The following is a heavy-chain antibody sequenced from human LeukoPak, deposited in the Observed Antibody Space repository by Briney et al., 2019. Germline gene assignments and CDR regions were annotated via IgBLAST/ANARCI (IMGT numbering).Heavy chain of an antibody. V-gene: IGHV3-74*01. CDR3: AREKGYPYWYFDL. CDR2: INSDGSSA. J-gene: IGHJ2*01. D-gene: IGHD5-12*01. Sequence: GGSLRLSCAASGFTFSSYWMHWVRQAPGKGLVWVSRINSDGSSATYADSVKGRFTISRDNAKNTLFLQMNSLRAEDTAVYYCAREKGYPYWYFDLWGRGTLVTVSS. CDR1: GFTFSSYW.